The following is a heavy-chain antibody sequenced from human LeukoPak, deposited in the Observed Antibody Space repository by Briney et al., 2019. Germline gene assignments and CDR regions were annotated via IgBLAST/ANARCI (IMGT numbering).Heavy chain of an antibody. V-gene: IGHV3-23*01. CDR1: GFTFSTYA. CDR2: VSGTGGGT. CDR3: AKEGRGNFWSGYSDY. Sequence: PGGSLRLSCAASGFTFSTYAMSWVRQAPGKGLEWVSVVSGTGGGTYYGDSVRGRFTISRENSKNTVYLQMNSLRAEDTAVYFCAKEGRGNFWSGYSDYWGQGTLVTVSS. D-gene: IGHD3-3*01. J-gene: IGHJ4*02.